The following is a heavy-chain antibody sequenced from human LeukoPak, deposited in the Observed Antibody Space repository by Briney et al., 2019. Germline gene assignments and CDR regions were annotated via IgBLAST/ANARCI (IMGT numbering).Heavy chain of an antibody. CDR3: ARVGSSYAFDY. CDR1: GFTFSSYS. V-gene: IGHV3-21*01. Sequence: PGGSLRLSCAASGFTFSSYSMNWVRQAPGKGLEWVSSISSSSSYMYYADSVKGRFTISRDNAKNSLYLQMNSLRAEDTAVYYCARVGSSYAFDYWGQGTLVTVSS. J-gene: IGHJ4*02. CDR2: ISSSSSYM. D-gene: IGHD3-10*01.